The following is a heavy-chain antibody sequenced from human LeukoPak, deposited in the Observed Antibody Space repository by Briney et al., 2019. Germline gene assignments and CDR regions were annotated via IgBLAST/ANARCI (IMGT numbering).Heavy chain of an antibody. CDR1: GGTFSSYA. Sequence: SVKVSCKASGGTFSSYAISWVRQAPGQGLEWMGGIIPIFGTANYAQKFQGRVTITTDESTSTTYMELSSLRSEDTAVYYCARIYDSSGYSHFDYWGQGTLVTVSS. CDR2: IIPIFGTA. J-gene: IGHJ4*02. V-gene: IGHV1-69*05. CDR3: ARIYDSSGYSHFDY. D-gene: IGHD3-22*01.